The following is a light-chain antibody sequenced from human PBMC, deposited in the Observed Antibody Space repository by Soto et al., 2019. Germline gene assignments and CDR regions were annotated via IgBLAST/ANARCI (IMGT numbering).Light chain of an antibody. Sequence: QSALTQPASVSGSPGQSITISCTGTSSDVGGYNYVSWYQQHPAKVPKLMIYHVSNRPSGVSDRFSGSKSGNKASLTISGLQAEDEGDYYCYSYTTSSTYVFGTGTKLTVL. CDR1: SSDVGGYNY. V-gene: IGLV2-14*01. CDR3: YSYTTSSTYV. J-gene: IGLJ1*01. CDR2: HVS.